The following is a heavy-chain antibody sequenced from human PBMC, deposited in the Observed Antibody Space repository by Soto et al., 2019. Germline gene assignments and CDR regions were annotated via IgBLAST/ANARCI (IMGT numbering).Heavy chain of an antibody. CDR2: IYYSGST. CDR3: AGEYYYDSSGYYYGPSYYYYYGMDV. Sequence: SETLSLTCTVSRGSINSHYWSWIRQHPGKGLEWIGYIYYSGSTYYNPSLKSRVTISVDTSKNQFSLKLSSVTAADTAVYYCAGEYYYDSSGYYYGPSYYYYYGMDVWGQGTTVTVS. J-gene: IGHJ6*02. D-gene: IGHD3-22*01. V-gene: IGHV4-59*06. CDR1: RGSINSHY.